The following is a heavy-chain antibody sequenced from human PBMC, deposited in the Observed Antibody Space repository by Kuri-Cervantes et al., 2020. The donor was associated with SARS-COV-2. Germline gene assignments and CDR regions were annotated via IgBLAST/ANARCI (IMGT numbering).Heavy chain of an antibody. CDR3: AIRGADYSDYPHGMNV. CDR2: IIPILGRT. D-gene: IGHD4-17*01. Sequence: SVKVSCKASVVAISNSAIHWVRHAPGQGLEWVGGIIPILGRTYFAQRFQDRVTITADESASTAYMDLSSLTSDDTAVYYCAIRGADYSDYPHGMNVWGQGTMVTVSS. CDR1: VVAISNSA. V-gene: IGHV1-69*13. J-gene: IGHJ6*02.